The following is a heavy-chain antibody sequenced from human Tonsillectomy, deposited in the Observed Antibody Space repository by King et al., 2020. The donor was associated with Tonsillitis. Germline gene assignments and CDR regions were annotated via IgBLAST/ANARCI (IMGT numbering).Heavy chain of an antibody. V-gene: IGHV4-34*01. D-gene: IGHD2-21*02. J-gene: IGHJ6*03. CDR1: GGSFSGYY. CDR3: ARGPYCGGDCYYYYYMDV. Sequence: VQLQQWGAGLLKPSESLSLTCAVNGGSFSGYYWSWIRQSPGKGLEWIGEINHSGSTNYNPSLKFRVTISEDTSKNQFSLKVGSVPAADTAVYYCARGPYCGGDCYYYYYMDVWGKGTTVTVSS. CDR2: INHSGST.